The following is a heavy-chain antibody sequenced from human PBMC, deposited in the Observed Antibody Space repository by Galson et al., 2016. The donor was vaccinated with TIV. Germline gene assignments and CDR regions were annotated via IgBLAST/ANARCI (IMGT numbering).Heavy chain of an antibody. CDR1: GASIRGTTYF. CDR3: AHLTSGHYPNWFDP. J-gene: IGHJ5*02. Sequence: SETLSLTCTVSGASIRGTTYFWGWVRQPPGKGLDWIGTFYYSDNIHYNPSLKSRVTISVDPSKNQISLSLNSVTAADTAVYYFAHLTSGHYPNWFDPWGQGTLVTVSS. CDR2: FYYSDNI. V-gene: IGHV4-39*01. D-gene: IGHD3-3*01.